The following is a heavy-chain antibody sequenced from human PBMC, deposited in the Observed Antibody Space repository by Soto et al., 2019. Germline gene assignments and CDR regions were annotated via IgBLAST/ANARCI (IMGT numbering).Heavy chain of an antibody. Sequence: ASVKGACKASGYTFTGYYMHWVRQAPGQGLEWMGWINPNSGGTNYAQKFQGRVTMTRDTSISTAYMELSSLRSDHTAVYYCARVESIAARPDNYYYHYYGMDVWGQRTTVTVSS. CDR1: GYTFTGYY. D-gene: IGHD6-6*01. V-gene: IGHV1-2*02. CDR2: INPNSGGT. J-gene: IGHJ6*02. CDR3: ARVESIAARPDNYYYHYYGMDV.